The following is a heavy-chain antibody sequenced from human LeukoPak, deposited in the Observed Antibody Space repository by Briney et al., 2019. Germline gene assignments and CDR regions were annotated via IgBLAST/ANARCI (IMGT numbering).Heavy chain of an antibody. CDR1: GFTFSSYG. CDR3: AREVEYYDSSGYRPHAFDI. Sequence: GSLRLSCAASGFTFSSYGMHWVRQPPGKGLEWIGSISYSGGTAYNPSLRSRVTISVDTSKNQFSLKVNSVTAADTAVYYCAREVEYYDSSGYRPHAFDIWGQGTLVTVSS. J-gene: IGHJ3*02. CDR2: ISYSGGT. V-gene: IGHV4-39*02. D-gene: IGHD3-22*01.